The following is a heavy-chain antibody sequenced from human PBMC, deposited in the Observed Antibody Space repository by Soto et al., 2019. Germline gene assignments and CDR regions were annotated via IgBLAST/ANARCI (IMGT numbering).Heavy chain of an antibody. CDR1: GGSISSGGYY. CDR2: IYYSGST. Sequence: SETLSLTCTVSGGSISSGGYYWSWIRQHPGKGLEWIGYIYYSGSTYYNPSLKSRVTISVDTSKNQFSLKLSSVTAADTAVYYCARDRRYDFWSGYYWGGVDYYYYYMDVWGKGTTVTVSS. J-gene: IGHJ6*03. D-gene: IGHD3-3*01. CDR3: ARDRRYDFWSGYYWGGVDYYYYYMDV. V-gene: IGHV4-31*03.